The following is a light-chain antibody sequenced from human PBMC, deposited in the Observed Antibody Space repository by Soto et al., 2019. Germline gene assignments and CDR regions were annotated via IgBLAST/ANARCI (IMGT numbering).Light chain of an antibody. Sequence: DIQMTQSPSSLSASVGDRVTITCRASQSISSYLNWYQQKPGKAPKLLIYAASSLHSGVPSRFSGSESGTDFTLTISSLHPEDFATYYCQQSYSTPLTVGGGTKVDSK. V-gene: IGKV1-39*01. CDR2: AAS. CDR1: QSISSY. CDR3: QQSYSTPLT. J-gene: IGKJ4*01.